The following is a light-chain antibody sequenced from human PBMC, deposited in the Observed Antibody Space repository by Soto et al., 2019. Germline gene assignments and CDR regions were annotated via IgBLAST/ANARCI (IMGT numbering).Light chain of an antibody. CDR1: SSNIGDNY. J-gene: IGLJ2*01. CDR3: GTWDTSLSAGV. V-gene: IGLV1-51*01. CDR2: DNN. Sequence: QSVLPQPPSVSAAPGQKVTISCSGSSSNIGDNYVSWYQQFPGTAPKLLIYDNNKRPSGIPDRFSGSTSGTSATLGITGLQTGDEADYYCGTWDTSLSAGVFGGGTKLTVL.